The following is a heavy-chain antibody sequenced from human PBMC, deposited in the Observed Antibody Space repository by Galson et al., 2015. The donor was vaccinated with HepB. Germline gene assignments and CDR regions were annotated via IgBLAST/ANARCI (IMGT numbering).Heavy chain of an antibody. D-gene: IGHD3-22*01. Sequence: SVKVSCKASGGTFSSYAISWVRQAPGQGLEWMGGIIPIFGPANYAQKFQGRVTITADESTSTAYMELSSLRSEDTAVYYCARPKGVRGSGYSDAFDIWGQGTMVTVSS. CDR1: GGTFSSYA. CDR2: IIPIFGPA. CDR3: ARPKGVRGSGYSDAFDI. V-gene: IGHV1-69*13. J-gene: IGHJ3*02.